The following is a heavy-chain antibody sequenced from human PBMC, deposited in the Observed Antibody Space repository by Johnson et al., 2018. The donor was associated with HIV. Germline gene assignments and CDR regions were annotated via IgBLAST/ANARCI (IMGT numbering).Heavy chain of an antibody. CDR2: IGTAGDT. J-gene: IGHJ3*02. CDR3: ARDRALSHPGGAFDI. V-gene: IGHV3-13*01. Sequence: VQLVEFGGGVVRPGGSLRLSCAASGFTFSSYDMHWVRQATGKGLEWVSAIGTAGDTYYPGSVKGRFTISRENAKNSLYLQMNSLRAEDTAVYDCARDRALSHPGGAFDIWGRGTVVTVSS. CDR1: GFTFSSYD. D-gene: IGHD2/OR15-2a*01.